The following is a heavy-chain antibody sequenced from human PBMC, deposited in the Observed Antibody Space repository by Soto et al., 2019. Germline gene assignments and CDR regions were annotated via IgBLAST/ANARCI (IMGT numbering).Heavy chain of an antibody. CDR1: GFTFSAYW. V-gene: IGHV3-7*01. D-gene: IGHD4-17*01. J-gene: IGHJ4*02. CDR2: IRQDGGEK. Sequence: VSLRLSCAASGFTFSAYWMSWVRQAPGKGLEWVANIRQDGGEKNSVDSVKGRFTISRDNAKNSLYLQMNGLRAEDTAVYYCASEFGDDLKFFDYWGQGTLVTVSS. CDR3: ASEFGDDLKFFDY.